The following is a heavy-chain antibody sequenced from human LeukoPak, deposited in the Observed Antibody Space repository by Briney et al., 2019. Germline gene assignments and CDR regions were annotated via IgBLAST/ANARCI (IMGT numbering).Heavy chain of an antibody. J-gene: IGHJ4*02. CDR3: ARDLGLYDYGGNIDY. CDR2: ISGSSRTM. CDR1: GFTFSSYS. V-gene: IGHV3-48*04. Sequence: GGSLRLSCAASGFTFSSYSMHWIRQAPGKGLEWVSYISGSSRTMYYADSVKGRFTISRDNAKNSLYLQMNSLRAEDTAVYYCARDLGLYDYGGNIDYWGQGTLVTVFS. D-gene: IGHD4-23*01.